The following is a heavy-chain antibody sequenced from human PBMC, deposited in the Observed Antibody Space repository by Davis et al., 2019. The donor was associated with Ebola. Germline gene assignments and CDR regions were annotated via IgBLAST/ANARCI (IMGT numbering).Heavy chain of an antibody. D-gene: IGHD6-19*01. CDR2: VSKTGTST. V-gene: IGHV3-64*01. CDR3: ARGGLEEQWLAYHYSGMDV. Sequence: GGSLRLSCAASGFTFSSYVMHWVRQAPGKGLEYVSSVSKTGTSTYYTTSVRGRFTISRDNSNNTLFLQMGSLRPDDMAVYYCARGGLEEQWLAYHYSGMDVWGQGTTVTVSS. CDR1: GFTFSSYV. J-gene: IGHJ6*02.